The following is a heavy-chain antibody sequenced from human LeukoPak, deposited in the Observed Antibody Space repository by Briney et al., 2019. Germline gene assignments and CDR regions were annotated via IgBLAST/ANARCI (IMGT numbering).Heavy chain of an antibody. D-gene: IGHD6-19*01. V-gene: IGHV3-7*01. CDR2: IKQDGSEK. CDR1: GFTFSNYW. CDR3: ARGSEWLVLYYFDY. J-gene: IGHJ4*02. Sequence: PGGSLRLSCAASGFTFSNYWMSWVRQAPGKGLEWVANIKQDGSEKYYVDSVKGRFTISRDNAKNSLYLQMNSLRAEDTAVYYCARGSEWLVLYYFDYWGQGTLVTVSS.